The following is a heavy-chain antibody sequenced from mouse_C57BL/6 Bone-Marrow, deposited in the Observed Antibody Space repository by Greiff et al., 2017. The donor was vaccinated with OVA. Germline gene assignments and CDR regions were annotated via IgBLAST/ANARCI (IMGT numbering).Heavy chain of an antibody. CDR3: ARESYGSLYYAMDY. CDR1: GFTFSSYA. V-gene: IGHV5-4*01. Sequence: EVHLVESGGGLVKPGGSLKLSCAASGFTFSSYAMSWVRQTPEKRLEWVATISDGGSYTYYPDNVKGRFTISRDNAKNNLYLQMSHLKSEDTAMYYCARESYGSLYYAMDYWGQGTSVTVSS. J-gene: IGHJ4*01. D-gene: IGHD1-1*01. CDR2: ISDGGSYT.